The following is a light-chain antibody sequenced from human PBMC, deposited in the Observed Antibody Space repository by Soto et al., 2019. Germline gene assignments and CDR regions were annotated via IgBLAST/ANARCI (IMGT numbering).Light chain of an antibody. J-gene: IGLJ2*01. Sequence: QLVLTQSPSASASLGAWVKLTCTLRSGHSSYAIAWHQQQPEKGPRYLMKLNSDGSHSKGDGIPDRFSGSSSGAERYLTISSLQSEDEADYYCQTWGTGIQVFGGGTKLTVL. CDR3: QTWGTGIQV. CDR1: SGHSSYA. CDR2: LNSDGSH. V-gene: IGLV4-69*01.